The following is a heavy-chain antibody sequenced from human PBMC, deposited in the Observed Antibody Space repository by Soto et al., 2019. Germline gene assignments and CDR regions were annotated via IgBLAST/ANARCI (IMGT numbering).Heavy chain of an antibody. CDR1: GFTFSTYV. Sequence: PGGSLRLSCAASGFTFSTYVMHWVRQAPGKGLEWVAIIWYDGSNKYYADSVKGRFTISRDSSKNTLYLQMNSLRAEDTAVYYRASELLSFGEFDYWGQGTLVTVSS. CDR2: IWYDGSNK. V-gene: IGHV3-33*01. J-gene: IGHJ4*02. CDR3: ASELLSFGEFDY. D-gene: IGHD3-10*01.